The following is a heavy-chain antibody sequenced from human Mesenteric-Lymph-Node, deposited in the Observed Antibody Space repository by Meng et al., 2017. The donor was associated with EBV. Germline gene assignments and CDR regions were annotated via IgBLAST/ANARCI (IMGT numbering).Heavy chain of an antibody. D-gene: IGHD3-22*01. CDR3: VRTSVVVARTEYFPH. J-gene: IGHJ1*01. CDR2: TIPMFGTA. V-gene: IGHV1-69*01. CDR1: GGTFSSFV. Sequence: QVQLVESGAEVKKPGSSVKVSCKTSGGTFSSFVVSWVRQAPGQGLEWMGGTIPMFGTATYAQKFQGRVTVTADESTSTAYMELSSLRSDDTAVYFCVRTSVVVARTEYFPHWGQGTLVTVSS.